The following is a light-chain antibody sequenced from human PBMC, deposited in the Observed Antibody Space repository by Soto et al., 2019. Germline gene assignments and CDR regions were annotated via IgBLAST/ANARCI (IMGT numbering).Light chain of an antibody. V-gene: IGKV3-20*01. CDR2: GAC. CDR1: QSVSSD. J-gene: IGKJ1*01. CDR3: QQYGSSPPWT. Sequence: EIVMTQSPATLSVSPGEGATLSCRASQSVSSDVAWYDQKPGQAPRLLIYGACSRATGIPDRFSGSGSGTDFTLTISRLEPEDFAVYYCQQYGSSPPWTFGQGTKVDIK.